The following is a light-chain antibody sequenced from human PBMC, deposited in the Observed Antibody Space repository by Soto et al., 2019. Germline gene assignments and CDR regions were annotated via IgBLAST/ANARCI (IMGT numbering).Light chain of an antibody. V-gene: IGKV3-11*01. CDR1: QGVGTY. J-gene: IGKJ3*01. Sequence: EIVLTQSPATLSLSPGERATLSCRATQGVGTYLAWYQQKPGQAPRLLIYDASNRATGIPARFSGSGSGTDFTLTISSLEPEDLAVYYCQQRSGWPPLFSFGPGTKVDIK. CDR2: DAS. CDR3: QQRSGWPPLFS.